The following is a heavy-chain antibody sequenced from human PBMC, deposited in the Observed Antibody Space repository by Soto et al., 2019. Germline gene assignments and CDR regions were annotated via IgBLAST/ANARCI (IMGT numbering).Heavy chain of an antibody. CDR3: ARDSGYDAYGGRYYYYGMDV. V-gene: IGHV3-21*01. CDR1: GFTFSSYS. Sequence: GGSLRLSCAASGFTFSSYSMNWVRQAPGKGLEWVSSISSSSSYIYYADSVKGRFTISRDNAKNSLYLQMNSLRAEDTAVYYCARDSGYDAYGGRYYYYGMDVWRQGTTVTVSS. J-gene: IGHJ6*02. D-gene: IGHD5-12*01. CDR2: ISSSSSYI.